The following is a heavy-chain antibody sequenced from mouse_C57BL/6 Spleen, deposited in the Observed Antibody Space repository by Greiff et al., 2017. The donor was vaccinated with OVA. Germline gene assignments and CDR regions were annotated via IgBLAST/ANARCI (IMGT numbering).Heavy chain of an antibody. Sequence: QVHVKQPGAELVRPGSSVKLSCKASGYTFTSYWMDWVKQRPGQGLEWIGNIYPSDSETHYNQKFKDKATLTVDKSSSTAYMQLSSLTSEDSAVYYCARTGTSTYWGQGTTLTVSS. D-gene: IGHD4-1*01. CDR3: ARTGTSTY. CDR2: IYPSDSET. J-gene: IGHJ2*01. V-gene: IGHV1-61*01. CDR1: GYTFTSYW.